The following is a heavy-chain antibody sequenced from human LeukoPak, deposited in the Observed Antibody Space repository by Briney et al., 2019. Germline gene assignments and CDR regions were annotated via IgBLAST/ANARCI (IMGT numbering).Heavy chain of an antibody. V-gene: IGHV4-4*07. D-gene: IGHD3-16*01. CDR2: ICTSGST. J-gene: IGHJ4*02. CDR1: GGSITSYY. CDR3: ARQYGVMYYFDY. Sequence: SETLSLTCTVSGGSITSYYWSWIRQPAGKGLEWIGRICTSGSTNYNPSLKSRVTMSIDTSKNQFSLKLNSVTAADTAVYYCARQYGVMYYFDYWGQGTLVTVSS.